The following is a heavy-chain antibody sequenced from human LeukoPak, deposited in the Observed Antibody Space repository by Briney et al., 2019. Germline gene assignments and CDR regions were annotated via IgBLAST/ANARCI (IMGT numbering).Heavy chain of an antibody. Sequence: GGSLRLSCAASGFTVSSNYMSWVRQAPGKGLEWVSVIYSGGSTYYADSVKGRFIISRDNSKNTLYLQMNSLRAEDTAVYYCARGSSLRIYYDFWSGYHKNAFDIWGQGTMVTVSS. CDR2: IYSGGST. D-gene: IGHD3-3*01. V-gene: IGHV3-66*02. CDR3: ARGSSLRIYYDFWSGYHKNAFDI. J-gene: IGHJ3*02. CDR1: GFTVSSNY.